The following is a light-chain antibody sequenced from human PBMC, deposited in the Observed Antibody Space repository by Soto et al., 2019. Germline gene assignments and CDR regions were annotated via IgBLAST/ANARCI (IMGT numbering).Light chain of an antibody. Sequence: EIGLTQSPATLSLSPGESATLSCRASQSVNSNSLAWHQQKPGQAPRLLMYAASSRAAGIPDRFSGSGSGTDFTLTISRLEPEDFAVYYCQQHGSCGIPFGPGTKVDI. J-gene: IGKJ3*01. V-gene: IGKV3-20*01. CDR3: QQHGSCGIP. CDR1: QSVNSNS. CDR2: AAS.